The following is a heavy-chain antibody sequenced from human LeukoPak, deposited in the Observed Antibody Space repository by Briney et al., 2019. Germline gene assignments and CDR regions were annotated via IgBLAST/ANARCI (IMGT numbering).Heavy chain of an antibody. Sequence: SETLSLTCTVSGGSISSYYWSWIRQPPGKGLEWIGYIYYGGSTNYNPSLKSRVTISVDTSKNQFSLKLSSVTAADTAVYYCAIHVGYCSGGSCYYFDYWGQGTLVTVSS. V-gene: IGHV4-59*08. CDR2: IYYGGST. D-gene: IGHD2-15*01. CDR3: AIHVGYCSGGSCYYFDY. J-gene: IGHJ4*02. CDR1: GGSISSYY.